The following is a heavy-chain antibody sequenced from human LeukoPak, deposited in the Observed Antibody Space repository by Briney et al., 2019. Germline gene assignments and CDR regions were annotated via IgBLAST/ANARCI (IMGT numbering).Heavy chain of an antibody. CDR2: INPGDSDT. Sequence: GESLKISCKGSGYSFTSYWIGWVRQMPGKGLEWLGIINPGDSDTRYSPSFQGQVTISADKTISTANLQWSSLKASDTAMYYCARRIGSGWYDYWGQGTLVTVSS. CDR3: ARRIGSGWYDY. V-gene: IGHV5-51*01. J-gene: IGHJ4*02. D-gene: IGHD6-19*01. CDR1: GYSFTSYW.